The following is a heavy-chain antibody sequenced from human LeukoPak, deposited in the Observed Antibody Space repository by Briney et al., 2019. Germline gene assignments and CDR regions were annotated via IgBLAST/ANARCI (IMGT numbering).Heavy chain of an antibody. J-gene: IGHJ5*02. CDR3: TRDATRTGWFDP. V-gene: IGHV6-1*01. CDR2: TYYKSRWDN. CDR1: GDSVSNNRAA. Sequence: SQTLSLTCAIAGDSVSNNRAAWNWIRQSPSRGLECLGRTYYKSRWDNDYAESVKSRITINPDTSKNQFSLQLNTVTPEDTAVYYCTRDATRTGWFDPWGQGTLVTVSS. D-gene: IGHD1-14*01.